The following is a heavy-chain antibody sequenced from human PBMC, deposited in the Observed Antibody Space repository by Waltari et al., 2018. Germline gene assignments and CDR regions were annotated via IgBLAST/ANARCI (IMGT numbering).Heavy chain of an antibody. J-gene: IGHJ3*02. Sequence: QVQLQESGPGLVKPSETLSLTCTVSGGSISSYYWSWIRQPPGKGLEWIGYIYYSWSTNYTPTLKSRVTISVDTSKNQFSLKLSSVTAADTAVYYCAKEMRKLGAFDIWGQGTMVTVSS. CDR2: IYYSWST. V-gene: IGHV4-59*01. D-gene: IGHD3-3*02. CDR3: AKEMRKLGAFDI. CDR1: GGSISSYY.